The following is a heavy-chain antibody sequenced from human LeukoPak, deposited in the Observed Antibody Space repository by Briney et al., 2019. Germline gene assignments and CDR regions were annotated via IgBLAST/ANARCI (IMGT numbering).Heavy chain of an antibody. J-gene: IGHJ4*02. D-gene: IGHD5-24*01. Sequence: SETLSLTCTVSGGSISSSNYYWGWIRQPPGKGLEWIGSIYYSGSTYYNPSLKSRVTISVDTSKNQFSLKLSSVTAADTAVYYCARQTKRRDGYKSLDYWGQGTLVTVSS. V-gene: IGHV4-39*07. CDR2: IYYSGST. CDR3: ARQTKRRDGYKSLDY. CDR1: GGSISSSNYY.